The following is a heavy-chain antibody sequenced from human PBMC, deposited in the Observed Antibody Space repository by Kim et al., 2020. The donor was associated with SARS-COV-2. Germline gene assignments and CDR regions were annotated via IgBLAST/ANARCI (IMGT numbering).Heavy chain of an antibody. V-gene: IGHV3-30*18. D-gene: IGHD3-22*01. CDR2: ISYDGSTK. CDR3: AKDGYYYDGCGHVDY. CDR1: GFPFSAYG. J-gene: IGHJ4*01. Sequence: GGSLRLSCAASGFPFSAYGMHWVRQAPGKGLERVALISYDGSTKYYSDSVKGRFTISRDNSKNTLYLQMNSLRSEDTAVYYCAKDGYYYDGCGHVDYWG.